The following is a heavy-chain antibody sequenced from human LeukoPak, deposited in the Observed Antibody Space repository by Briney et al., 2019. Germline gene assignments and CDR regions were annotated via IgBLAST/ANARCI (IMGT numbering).Heavy chain of an antibody. CDR3: ARDRFLRRPEPADY. D-gene: IGHD1-14*01. CDR1: GFTFDDYG. Sequence: GGSLRLSCAASGFTFDDYGMSRVRQGPGKGLEWVSGINWNGGRTGYADSVKGRFTISRDNAKNSLYLQMNSLRAEDTALYYCARDRFLRRPEPADYWGQGTLVTVSS. J-gene: IGHJ4*02. CDR2: INWNGGRT. V-gene: IGHV3-20*04.